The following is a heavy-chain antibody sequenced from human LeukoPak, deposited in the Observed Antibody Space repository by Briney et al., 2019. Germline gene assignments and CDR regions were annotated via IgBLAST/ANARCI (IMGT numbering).Heavy chain of an antibody. CDR1: GFTFSSYW. J-gene: IGHJ4*02. CDR2: ISDTGNT. D-gene: IGHD2-15*01. Sequence: GGSLRLSCAAPGFTFSSYWMSWVRQAPGKGLEWVSAISDTGNTYHADSVKGRFTISRDSSKNTLFLQMNRLRPEDAAVYYCAKAPVTTCRGAFCYPFDYWGLGTLVTVSS. V-gene: IGHV3-23*01. CDR3: AKAPVTTCRGAFCYPFDY.